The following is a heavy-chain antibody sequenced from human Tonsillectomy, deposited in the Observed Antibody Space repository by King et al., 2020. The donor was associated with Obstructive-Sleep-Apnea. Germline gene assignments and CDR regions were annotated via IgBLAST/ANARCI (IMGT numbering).Heavy chain of an antibody. J-gene: IGHJ4*02. Sequence: VQLVESGGGVVQPGRSLRLSCAASGFTFSSYSMHWVRQAPGKGLEWVAGISYDGSNKYYADAVKGRFTISRDNSKNTLYLQMNSLRAEDTAVYYCARDEGSWWLRGYYFDYWGQGTLVTVSS. D-gene: IGHD5-12*01. V-gene: IGHV3-30*04. CDR2: ISYDGSNK. CDR3: ARDEGSWWLRGYYFDY. CDR1: GFTFSSYS.